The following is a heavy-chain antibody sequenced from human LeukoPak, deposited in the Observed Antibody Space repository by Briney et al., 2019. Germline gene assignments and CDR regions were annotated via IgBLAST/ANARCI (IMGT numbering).Heavy chain of an antibody. Sequence: SETLSLTCTVSGGSISSGGYYWSWIRQHPGKGLEWIGYIYYSGSTYYNPSLKSRVTISVDTSKNQFSLKLSSVTAADTAVYYCARDGGYYDSSGYSSFDYWGQGTLVTVSS. CDR1: GGSISSGGYY. CDR3: ARDGGYYDSSGYSSFDY. D-gene: IGHD3-22*01. J-gene: IGHJ4*02. CDR2: IYYSGST. V-gene: IGHV4-31*03.